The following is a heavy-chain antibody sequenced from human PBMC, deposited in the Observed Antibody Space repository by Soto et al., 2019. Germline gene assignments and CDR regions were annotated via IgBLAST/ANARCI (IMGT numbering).Heavy chain of an antibody. J-gene: IGHJ4*02. Sequence: RLSCAASGFTFSSYGMHWVRQAPGKGLEWVAVISYDGSNKYYADSVKGRFTISRDNSKNTRYLQMNSLRAEDTAVYYCAKDMARHTTYYFDYWGQGTLVTVSS. D-gene: IGHD1-1*01. CDR1: GFTFSSYG. V-gene: IGHV3-30*18. CDR3: AKDMARHTTYYFDY. CDR2: ISYDGSNK.